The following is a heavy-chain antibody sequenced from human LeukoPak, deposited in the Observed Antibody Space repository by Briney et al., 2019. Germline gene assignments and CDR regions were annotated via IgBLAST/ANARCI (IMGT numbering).Heavy chain of an antibody. J-gene: IGHJ1*01. D-gene: IGHD3-22*01. CDR3: ARAPSEIGGYYPEYFRH. Sequence: HTGGSLRLSCTTSGFTFSNYWMYWVRQAPGKGLMWVSRIMSDGTGITYTDSVEGRFTISRDNAKNTVSLQMNSLRAEDTGVYYCARAPSEIGGYYPEYFRHWGQGTLVTVSS. CDR1: GFTFSNYW. V-gene: IGHV3-74*01. CDR2: IMSDGTGI.